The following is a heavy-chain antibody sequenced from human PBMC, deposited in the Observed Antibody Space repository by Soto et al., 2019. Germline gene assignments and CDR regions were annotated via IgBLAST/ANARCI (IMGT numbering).Heavy chain of an antibody. Sequence: GASVKVSCKASGYTFTGYYMHWVRQAPGQGLEWMGWINPNSGGTNYAQKFQGWVTMTRDTSISTAYMELRSLRSDDTAVYYCARVVPGAEAWFGPWGQGTLVTVSS. CDR2: INPNSGGT. CDR1: GYTFTGYY. CDR3: ARVVPGAEAWFGP. J-gene: IGHJ5*02. D-gene: IGHD2-2*01. V-gene: IGHV1-2*04.